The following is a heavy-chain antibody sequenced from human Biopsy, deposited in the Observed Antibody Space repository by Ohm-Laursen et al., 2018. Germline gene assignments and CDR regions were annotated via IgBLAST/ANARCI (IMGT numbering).Heavy chain of an antibody. V-gene: IGHV1-2*02. J-gene: IGHJ4*03. Sequence: GSSVKVSCKASSYTFTDYNIHWMRQAPGQGLEWLGYINCKTGATNYAQKFQGTATMTRDTSISTAYLALGSLRSADTAIYYCARDPLNGHKHFDYWGQGTVVTVAS. D-gene: IGHD2-8*01. CDR3: ARDPLNGHKHFDY. CDR2: INCKTGAT. CDR1: SYTFTDYN.